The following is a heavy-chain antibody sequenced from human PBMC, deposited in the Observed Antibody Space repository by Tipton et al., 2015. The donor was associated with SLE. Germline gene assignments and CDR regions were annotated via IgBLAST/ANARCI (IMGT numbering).Heavy chain of an antibody. CDR3: AKGGDSSLPFDY. V-gene: IGHV3-33*06. Sequence: SLRLSCAASGFTFSSYGMHWVRQAPGKGLEWVAVITYDGSNKHYADSVKGRFTISRDNSKNTLYLQMNSLRGEDTAVYYCAKGGDSSLPFDYWGQGTLVAVSS. CDR1: GFTFSSYG. CDR2: ITYDGSNK. J-gene: IGHJ4*02. D-gene: IGHD3-16*01.